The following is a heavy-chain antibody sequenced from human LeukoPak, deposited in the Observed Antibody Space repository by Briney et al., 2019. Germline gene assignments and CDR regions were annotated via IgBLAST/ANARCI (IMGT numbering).Heavy chain of an antibody. V-gene: IGHV3-7*01. CDR2: IKQDGSEK. D-gene: IGHD6-13*01. CDR3: ARGLSSSCKYYFDY. CDR1: RFTFSSYW. Sequence: GGSLRLSCAAYRFTFSSYWMSWVRQAPGKGLEWMAKIKQDGSEKYYVDSVKGRFTISRDNAKNSLYLQMNSLRAEDTAMYYCARGLSSSCKYYFDYWGQGILVTVSS. J-gene: IGHJ4*02.